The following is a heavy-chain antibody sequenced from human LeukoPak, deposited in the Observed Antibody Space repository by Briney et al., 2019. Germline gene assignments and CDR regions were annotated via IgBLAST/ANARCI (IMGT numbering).Heavy chain of an antibody. CDR3: ASSIAAAGTGGWFDP. CDR2: IYYNGST. D-gene: IGHD6-13*01. V-gene: IGHV4-31*03. Sequence: PSETLSLTCTVSGGSISSGGYYWSWIRQHPGKGLEWIGYIYYNGSTYYNPSLKSRVTISVDTSKNQFSLKLSSVTAADTAVYYCASSIAAAGTGGWFDPWGQGTLVTVSS. CDR1: GGSISSGGYY. J-gene: IGHJ5*02.